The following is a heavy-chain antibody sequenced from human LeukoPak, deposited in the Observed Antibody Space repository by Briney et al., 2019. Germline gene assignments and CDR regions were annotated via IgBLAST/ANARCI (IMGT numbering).Heavy chain of an antibody. Sequence: PGGSLRLPCAASGFTFSNYAMSWVRQAPGKGLEWVSAISGSGGSTYYADSVKGRFTISRDNSKNTLYLQMNSLRAEDTAVYYCAKDRGVVVPAAKVLYYYYGMDVWGQGTTVTVSS. CDR1: GFTFSNYA. V-gene: IGHV3-23*01. J-gene: IGHJ6*02. CDR3: AKDRGVVVPAAKVLYYYYGMDV. D-gene: IGHD2-2*01. CDR2: ISGSGGST.